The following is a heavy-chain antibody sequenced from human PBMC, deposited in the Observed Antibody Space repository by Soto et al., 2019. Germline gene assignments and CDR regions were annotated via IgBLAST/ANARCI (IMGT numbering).Heavy chain of an antibody. Sequence: GGSLRLSCAASGFTFNRFAMSWVRQAPGKGLEWVSAISDSGSTTYYADSVKGRFTISRDNSKNTLYLQMISLRAEDTAVYYCAKVLDYVDFGGSRCFDPWGQGTLVTVSS. J-gene: IGHJ5*02. CDR3: AKVLDYVDFGGSRCFDP. V-gene: IGHV3-23*01. CDR2: ISDSGSTT. D-gene: IGHD4-17*01. CDR1: GFTFNRFA.